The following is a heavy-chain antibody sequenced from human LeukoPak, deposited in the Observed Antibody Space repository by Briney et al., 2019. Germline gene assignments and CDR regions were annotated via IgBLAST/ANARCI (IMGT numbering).Heavy chain of an antibody. V-gene: IGHV3-74*01. CDR2: IASDGSST. J-gene: IGHJ4*02. CDR1: GFTFSSYW. CDR3: ARGRPHGNDY. Sequence: GSLRLSCAASGFTFSSYWMDWVRQAPGKGLVWVSRIASDGSSTTYADSVKGRFSISRDNAKNTLYLQMNSLRVEDTAVYYCARGRPHGNDYWGQGTLVTVSS. D-gene: IGHD4-23*01.